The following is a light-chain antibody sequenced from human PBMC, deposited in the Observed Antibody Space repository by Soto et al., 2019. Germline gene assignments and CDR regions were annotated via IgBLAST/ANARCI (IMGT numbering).Light chain of an antibody. J-gene: IGLJ1*01. CDR3: SSYTTSSTRV. CDR2: EVS. CDR1: SSDVGGYNY. V-gene: IGLV2-14*01. Sequence: QSVLAQPASVSGSPGQSITISCTGTSSDVGGYNYVSWYQQHPGKAPKLMIYEVSNRPSGVSNRFSGSKSGNTASLTISGVQAEDEADYYCSSYTTSSTRVFGTGTKVTVL.